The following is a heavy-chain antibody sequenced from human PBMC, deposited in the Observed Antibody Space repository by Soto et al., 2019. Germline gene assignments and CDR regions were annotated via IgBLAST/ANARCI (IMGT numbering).Heavy chain of an antibody. Sequence: QVQLQQWGAGLLKPSETLSLTCAVYGGSFSGYYWTWIRQPPGTGLEWIGEINHSGSPNSNPSLKSQGTMTVDTAKNQSSPRLAPVTAAGTAVYFCARGKITRLFAHWGQGPLVTVSS. CDR3: ARGKITRLFAH. CDR1: GGSFSGYY. V-gene: IGHV4-34*01. CDR2: INHSGSP. D-gene: IGHD3-10*01. J-gene: IGHJ4*02.